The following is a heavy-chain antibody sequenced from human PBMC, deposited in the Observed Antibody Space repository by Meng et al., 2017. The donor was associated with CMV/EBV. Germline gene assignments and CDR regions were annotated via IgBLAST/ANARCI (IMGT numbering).Heavy chain of an antibody. CDR3: ARGVWFGELSPFDY. CDR1: GGSFSGYY. D-gene: IGHD3-10*01. CDR2: INHSGST. V-gene: IGHV4-34*01. J-gene: IGHJ4*02. Sequence: QVQLEQWGVGLLKPSATLSLASAVYGGSFSGYYRSWIRQPPGKGLEWIGEINHSGSTNYNPSLKSRVTISVDTSTTQFSLKLSSVPAADTAVYYCARGVWFGELSPFDYWGQGTLVTVSS.